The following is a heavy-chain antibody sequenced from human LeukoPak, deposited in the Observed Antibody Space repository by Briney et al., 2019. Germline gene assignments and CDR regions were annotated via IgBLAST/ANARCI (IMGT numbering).Heavy chain of an antibody. CDR1: GGSISSYY. V-gene: IGHV4-59*01. CDR3: ARAAGAYYYYYMDV. Sequence: SETLSLTCTVSGGSISSYYWSWIRQPAGKGLEWIGYIYYSGSTNYNPSLKSRVTISVDTSKNQFSLKLSSVTAADTAVYYCARAAGAYYYYYMDVWGKGTTATISS. J-gene: IGHJ6*03. D-gene: IGHD6-19*01. CDR2: IYYSGST.